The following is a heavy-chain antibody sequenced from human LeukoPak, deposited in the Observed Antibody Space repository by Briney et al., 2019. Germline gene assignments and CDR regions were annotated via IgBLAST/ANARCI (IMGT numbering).Heavy chain of an antibody. CDR1: GFIFSNYN. J-gene: IGHJ4*02. D-gene: IGHD7-27*01. CDR2: IGTDGGYI. Sequence: GGSLRLSCAASGFIFSNYNMNWLRQAPGKGLEWVATIGTDGGYIYYADSVKGRFTISRDNAKSSLYLQMNSLRAEDTAAYYCARPYWGYYFDNWGQGTLVTVSS. CDR3: ARPYWGYYFDN. V-gene: IGHV3-21*01.